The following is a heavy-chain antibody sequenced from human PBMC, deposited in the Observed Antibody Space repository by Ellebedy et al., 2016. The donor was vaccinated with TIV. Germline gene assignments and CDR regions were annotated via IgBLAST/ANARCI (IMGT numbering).Heavy chain of an antibody. CDR3: AREPIYGDYGTPDY. Sequence: ASVKVSCXASGYTFTGYYMHWVRQATGQGLEWMGWMNPNSGNTGYAQKFQGRVTMTRDTSISTAYMELSRLRSDDTAVYYCAREPIYGDYGTPDYWGQGTLVTVSS. J-gene: IGHJ4*02. CDR1: GYTFTGYY. D-gene: IGHD4-17*01. CDR2: MNPNSGNT. V-gene: IGHV1-2*02.